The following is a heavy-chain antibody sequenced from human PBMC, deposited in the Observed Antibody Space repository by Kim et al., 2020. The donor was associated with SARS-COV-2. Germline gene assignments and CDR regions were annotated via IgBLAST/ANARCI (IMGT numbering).Heavy chain of an antibody. CDR2: ISSSSSYI. V-gene: IGHV3-21*01. CDR3: ARPANYDFWSAQIYYYYGMDV. Sequence: GGSLRLSCAASGFTFSSYSMNWVRQAPGKGLEWVSSISSSSSYIYYADSVKGRFTISRDNAKNSLYLQMNSLRAEDTAVYYCARPANYDFWSAQIYYYYGMDVWGQGTTVTVSS. D-gene: IGHD3-3*01. CDR1: GFTFSSYS. J-gene: IGHJ6*02.